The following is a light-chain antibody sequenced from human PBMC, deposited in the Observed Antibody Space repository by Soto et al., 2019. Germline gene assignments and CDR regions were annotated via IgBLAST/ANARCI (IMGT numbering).Light chain of an antibody. CDR1: QGITNY. CDR3: QQFHTYPWT. J-gene: IGKJ1*01. CDR2: TAS. V-gene: IGKV1-9*01. Sequence: PWTQSPSFLSASVGDRVTITCRASQGITNYLAWYQQKPGKAPKPLIYTASTLQSGVPSRFSGSGAGAEFTLTITGLQPEDFATYFCQQFHTYPWTFGQGTKVDIK.